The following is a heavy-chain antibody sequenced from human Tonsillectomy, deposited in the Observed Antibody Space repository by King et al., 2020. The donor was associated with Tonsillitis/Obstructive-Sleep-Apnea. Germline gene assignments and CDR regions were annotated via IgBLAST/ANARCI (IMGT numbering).Heavy chain of an antibody. CDR1: GGSISGYY. Sequence: VQLQESGPGLVKPSETLSLTCTVSGGSISGYYWSWIRQPAGKGLEWIGRIYTSGSTDYNPSLKSRVTMSIDKSNNQFSLKLSSVTAADTAIYYCAGDHGVSNLNWFDPWGQGTLVTVSS. V-gene: IGHV4-4*07. D-gene: IGHD2-8*01. CDR3: AGDHGVSNLNWFDP. J-gene: IGHJ5*02. CDR2: IYTSGST.